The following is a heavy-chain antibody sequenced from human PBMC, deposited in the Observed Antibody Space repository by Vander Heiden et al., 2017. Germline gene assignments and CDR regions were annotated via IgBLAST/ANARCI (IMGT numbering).Heavy chain of an antibody. Sequence: QVQLVESGGGLVKPGGSLRLFCPAPGSTSSDYYMSWIRQAPGKGREWVSYISSSGSTIYYADSVKGRFTISRDNAKNSLYLQMNSLRAEDTAVYYCARAPMIVVVNDAFDIWGQGTMVTVSS. J-gene: IGHJ3*02. V-gene: IGHV3-11*01. CDR1: GSTSSDYY. CDR2: ISSSGSTI. D-gene: IGHD3-22*01. CDR3: ARAPMIVVVNDAFDI.